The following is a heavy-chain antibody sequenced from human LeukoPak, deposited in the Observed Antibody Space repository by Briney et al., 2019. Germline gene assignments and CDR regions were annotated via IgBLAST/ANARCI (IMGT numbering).Heavy chain of an antibody. CDR2: ISSSSSHI. Sequence: GGSLRLSCAASGFTFSSYSMNWVRQAPGKGLEWVSSISSSSSHIYYADSVKGRFTISRDNAKNSLYLQMNSLRAEDTAVYYCARGLAIYYYDSSGYYAFDYWGQGTLVTVSS. J-gene: IGHJ4*02. D-gene: IGHD3-22*01. V-gene: IGHV3-21*01. CDR1: GFTFSSYS. CDR3: ARGLAIYYYDSSGYYAFDY.